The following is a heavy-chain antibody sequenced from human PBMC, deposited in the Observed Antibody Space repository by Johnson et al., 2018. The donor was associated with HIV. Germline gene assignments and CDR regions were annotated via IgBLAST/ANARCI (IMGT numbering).Heavy chain of an antibody. Sequence: VQLVESGGGLVRPGGSLRLSRAASGFTFDNHGLSWVRQAPGKGPQWVSGINWNGDTTTYADSVKGRFTVSRDNAKRSIYLQLSNLRAEDTALYYCATLTVRSRAFDLWGQGTLVTVSS. CDR1: GFTFDNHG. J-gene: IGHJ3*01. D-gene: IGHD4-17*01. CDR3: ATLTVRSRAFDL. CDR2: INWNGDTT. V-gene: IGHV3-20*04.